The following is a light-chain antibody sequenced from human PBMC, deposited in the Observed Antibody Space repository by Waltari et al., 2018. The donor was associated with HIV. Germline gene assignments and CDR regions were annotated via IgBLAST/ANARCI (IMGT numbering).Light chain of an antibody. J-gene: IGLJ3*02. V-gene: IGLV3-25*03. CDR1: ALPKQY. CDR2: KDR. Sequence: SYELTQPPSVSVSPGQTARITCSGDALPKQYAYWYQQKAGQAPVLVIYKDRERPSGIPERFSGSSSGTTVTLTISGVQAEDEADYYCESADSSLWVFGGGTKLTVL. CDR3: ESADSSLWV.